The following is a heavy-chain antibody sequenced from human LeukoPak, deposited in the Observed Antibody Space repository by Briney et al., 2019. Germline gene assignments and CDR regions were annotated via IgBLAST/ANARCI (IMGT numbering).Heavy chain of an antibody. Sequence: PGRSLRLSCAASGFTFSSYAMHWVRQAPGKGLEWVAVISYDGGNKYYADSVKGRFNISRDNAKNTLYLQMNSLRAEDTAVYYCARGGYGAHMGWGQGTLVTVSS. D-gene: IGHD4-17*01. V-gene: IGHV3-30*04. CDR2: ISYDGGNK. CDR1: GFTFSSYA. J-gene: IGHJ4*02. CDR3: ARGGYGAHMG.